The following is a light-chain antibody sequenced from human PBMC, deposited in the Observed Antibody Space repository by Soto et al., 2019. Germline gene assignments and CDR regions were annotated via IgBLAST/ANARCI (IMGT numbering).Light chain of an antibody. CDR2: DAS. V-gene: IGKV3-15*01. Sequence: PGERATLSCRASQTVRNNYLAWYQQKPGQAPRLLIYDASTRATGIPARFSGSGSGTEFTLTISSLQSGDFAAYFCQQYNNWPRTFGQGTKVDIK. CDR3: QQYNNWPRT. CDR1: QTVRNN. J-gene: IGKJ1*01.